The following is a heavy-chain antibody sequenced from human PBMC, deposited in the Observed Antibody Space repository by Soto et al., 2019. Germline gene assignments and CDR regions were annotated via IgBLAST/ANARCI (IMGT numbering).Heavy chain of an antibody. CDR3: ARSPYDYGDPLDAFDI. Sequence: EVQLVESGGGLVKPGGSLRLSCAASGFTFSSYSMNWVRQAPGKGLEWVSSISSSSSYIYYADSVKGRFTISRDNAKNSLYLQMNSLVAEDTAVYYCARSPYDYGDPLDAFDIWGQGTMVTVSS. D-gene: IGHD4-17*01. J-gene: IGHJ3*02. CDR1: GFTFSSYS. CDR2: ISSSSSYI. V-gene: IGHV3-21*01.